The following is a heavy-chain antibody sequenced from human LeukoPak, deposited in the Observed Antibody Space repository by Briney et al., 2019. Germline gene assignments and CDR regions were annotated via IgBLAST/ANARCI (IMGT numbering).Heavy chain of an antibody. CDR2: IGSKLHGGTT. J-gene: IGHJ4*02. CDR3: TRDRGYSYGYGDY. D-gene: IGHD5-18*01. V-gene: IGHV3-49*04. CDR1: GFTLGDYA. Sequence: PGRSLRLSCTASGFTLGDYAMSWVRQAPGKGLEWVGFIGSKLHGGTTEYAASVKDRFTISRDDSKNIAYLQMNSLKNGDTAVYYCTRDRGYSYGYGDYWGQGTLVTVSS.